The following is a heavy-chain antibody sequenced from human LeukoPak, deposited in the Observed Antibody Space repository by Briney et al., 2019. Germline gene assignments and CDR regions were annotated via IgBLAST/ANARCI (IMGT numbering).Heavy chain of an antibody. D-gene: IGHD1-26*01. V-gene: IGHV3-23*01. CDR3: AKSPLLGWAPFDY. CDR2: ISGSGGST. Sequence: GGSLRLSCAASGFTFSSYAMSWVRQAPGKGLEWVSAISGSGGSTYYADSVKGRFTIPRDNSKNTLYLQMNSLRAEDTAVYYCAKSPLLGWAPFDYWGQGTLVTVSS. CDR1: GFTFSSYA. J-gene: IGHJ4*02.